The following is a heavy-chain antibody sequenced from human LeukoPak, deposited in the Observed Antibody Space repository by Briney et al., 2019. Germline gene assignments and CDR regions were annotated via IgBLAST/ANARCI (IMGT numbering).Heavy chain of an antibody. CDR2: IIPFVGIT. D-gene: IGHD3-22*01. J-gene: IGHJ4*02. CDR1: GGTFSSYA. V-gene: IGHV1-69*04. Sequence: SVKVSCKASGGTFSSYAISWVRQAPGQRLEWMGRIIPFVGITNYAQKFQGRVTITADKSTSTAYMELSSLRSEDTAVYYCARDLDAMIDNYWGQGTLVTVSS. CDR3: ARDLDAMIDNY.